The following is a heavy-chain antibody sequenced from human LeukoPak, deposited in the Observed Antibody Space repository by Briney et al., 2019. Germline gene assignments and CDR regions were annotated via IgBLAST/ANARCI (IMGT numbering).Heavy chain of an antibody. Sequence: SVKVSCKASGFTFTSSAVQWVRQARGQRLEWIGWIVVGSGNTNYAQKFQERVTITRDMSTSTAYMELSSLRSEDTAVYYCAADHFGVAVYYYYYGMDVWGQGTTVTVSS. CDR1: GFTFTSSA. CDR3: AADHFGVAVYYYYYGMDV. CDR2: IVVGSGNT. V-gene: IGHV1-58*01. J-gene: IGHJ6*02. D-gene: IGHD3-3*01.